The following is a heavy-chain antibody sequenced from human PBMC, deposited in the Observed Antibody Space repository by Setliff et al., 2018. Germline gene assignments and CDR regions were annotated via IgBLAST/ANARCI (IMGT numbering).Heavy chain of an antibody. CDR3: ARGAVAGKMSWFDP. CDR1: GYSISSSYY. J-gene: IGHJ5*02. CDR2: SYHGGST. Sequence: SETLSLTCAVSGYSISSSYYWGWIRQPPGKGLEWIGSSYHGGSTYYNPSLKSRVTISGDTSKNQFSLKLSSVTAADTAVYYCARGAVAGKMSWFDPWGQGNLVTVSS. V-gene: IGHV4-38-2*01. D-gene: IGHD6-13*01.